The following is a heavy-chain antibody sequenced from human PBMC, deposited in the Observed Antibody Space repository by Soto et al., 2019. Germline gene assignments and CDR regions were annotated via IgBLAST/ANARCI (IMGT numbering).Heavy chain of an antibody. J-gene: IGHJ4*02. CDR3: ERDRAKRQRGYDY. V-gene: IGHV3-21*01. Sequence: EVQLVESGGGLVKPGGSLRLSCAASGFTFSSYSMNWVRQAPGKGLEWVSSISSSSSYIYYANSVKGRFTISRDNAKNSLYLQMNSLSAEETAVYYCERDRAKRQRGYDYWGKGTLVTVSS. CDR2: ISSSSSYI. D-gene: IGHD6-25*01. CDR1: GFTFSSYS.